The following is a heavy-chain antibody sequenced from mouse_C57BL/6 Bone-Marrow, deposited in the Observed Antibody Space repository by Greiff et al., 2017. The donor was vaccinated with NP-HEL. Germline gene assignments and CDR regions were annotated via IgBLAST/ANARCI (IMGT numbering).Heavy chain of an antibody. V-gene: IGHV1-4*01. Sequence: QVQLKQSGAELARPGASVKMSCKASGYTFTSYTMHWVNQRPGQGLEWIGYINPSSGYTKSNQKFTDKATLTAAKSTSTAYMQLSSLTSEDTAVYYCAKRPWFAYWVQGTLVTVSA. J-gene: IGHJ3*01. CDR2: INPSSGYT. CDR1: GYTFTSYT. CDR3: AKRPWFAY.